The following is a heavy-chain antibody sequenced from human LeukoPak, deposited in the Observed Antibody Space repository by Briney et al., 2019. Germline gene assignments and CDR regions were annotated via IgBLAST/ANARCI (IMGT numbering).Heavy chain of an antibody. CDR1: GGTLSSYA. D-gene: IGHD2-2*01. CDR2: IIPIFVTA. Sequence: SVKVSCKASGGTLSSYAISWVRQAPRQGLEWNGEIIPIFVTANYAQKLQGRVTITTDESTSTAYMELSSLRSEDTAVYYCARAAQGYCSSTSCYGGGNWFNPWGQGTLVTVSS. V-gene: IGHV1-69*05. J-gene: IGHJ5*02. CDR3: ARAAQGYCSSTSCYGGGNWFNP.